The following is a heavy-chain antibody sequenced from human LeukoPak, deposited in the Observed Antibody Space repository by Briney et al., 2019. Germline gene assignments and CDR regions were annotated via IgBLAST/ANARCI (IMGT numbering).Heavy chain of an antibody. D-gene: IGHD3-9*01. Sequence: PGGSLRLSCAASGFTFSSYEMNWVRQAPGKGLEWVSYISGSGSTIYYADSVKGRFTISRDNAKNSLYLQMNSLRAEDTAVYYCAREGYDILTGYYTGWYFDLWGRGTLVTVSS. CDR3: AREGYDILTGYYTGWYFDL. V-gene: IGHV3-48*03. J-gene: IGHJ2*01. CDR2: ISGSGSTI. CDR1: GFTFSSYE.